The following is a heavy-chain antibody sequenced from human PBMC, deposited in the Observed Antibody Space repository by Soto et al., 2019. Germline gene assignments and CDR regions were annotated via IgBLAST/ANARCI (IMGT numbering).Heavy chain of an antibody. J-gene: IGHJ5*02. CDR1: GFTFTSSA. V-gene: IGHV1-58*01. CDR3: AGDPDSHYNDSHASSYP. D-gene: IGHD4-4*01. CDR2: IVVGSGNT. Sequence: SVKVSCKASGFTFTSSAVQWVRQARGQRLEWIGWIVVGSGNTNYAQKFQGRVTISADKFTGTAYMELTGLRSDDTAVYYCAGDPDSHYNDSHASSYPWGQGTLVTVSS.